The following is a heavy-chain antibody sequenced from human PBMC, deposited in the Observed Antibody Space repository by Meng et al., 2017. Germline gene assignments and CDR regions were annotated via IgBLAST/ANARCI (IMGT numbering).Heavy chain of an antibody. D-gene: IGHD3-3*01. V-gene: IGHV1-69*13. Sequence: SVKVSCKASGYTFSSYAISWVRQAPGQGLEWMGGIIPIFGTANYAQKFQGRVTITADESTSTAYMELSSLRSEDTAVYYCAGGVESTGAYYDFWTNYYYYGMDVWGQGTTVTVSS. J-gene: IGHJ6*02. CDR1: GYTFSSYA. CDR2: IIPIFGTA. CDR3: AGGVESTGAYYDFWTNYYYYGMDV.